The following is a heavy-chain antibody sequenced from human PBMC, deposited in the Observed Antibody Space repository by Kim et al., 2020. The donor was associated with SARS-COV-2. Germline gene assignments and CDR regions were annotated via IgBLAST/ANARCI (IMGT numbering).Heavy chain of an antibody. D-gene: IGHD3-10*01. CDR2: IYYSGST. CDR1: GGSISSGGYY. CDR3: ARGEDYYGSGSSTSETENWFDP. Sequence: SETLSLTCTVSGGSISSGGYYWSWIRQHPGKGLEWIGYIYYSGSTYYNPSLKSRVTISVDTPKNQFSLKLSSVTAADTAVYYCARGEDYYGSGSSTSETENWFDPWGQGTLVTVSS. J-gene: IGHJ5*02. V-gene: IGHV4-31*03.